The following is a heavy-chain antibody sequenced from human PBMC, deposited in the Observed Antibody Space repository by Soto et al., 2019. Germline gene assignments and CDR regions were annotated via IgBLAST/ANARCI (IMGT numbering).Heavy chain of an antibody. V-gene: IGHV4-31*03. D-gene: IGHD3-9*01. CDR1: HGCLSSGGYY. Sequence: SETPWLTCSVSHGCLSSGGYYWSWFRQHPRRGTEWIGSIYYSGSTYYNPSLKSRVTLSVDTSKNQFSLKLSPVTAAYTYVYYCACGLVGAPRNWFGFCGQGTL. CDR3: ACGLVGAPRNWFGF. J-gene: IGHJ5*01. CDR2: IYYSGST.